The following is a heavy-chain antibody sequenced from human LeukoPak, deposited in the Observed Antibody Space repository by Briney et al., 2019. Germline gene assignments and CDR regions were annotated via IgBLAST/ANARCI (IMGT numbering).Heavy chain of an antibody. CDR1: GFTFSSYA. V-gene: IGHV3-33*08. CDR3: ARDLCSTTSCLDY. CDR2: IWYDGSKK. D-gene: IGHD2-2*01. Sequence: GRSLRLSCAASGFTFSSYAMHWVRQAPGKGLEWVAVIWYDGSKKYYVDSVKGRFTISREDSENTLYLQMNSLRAEDTAVYYCARDLCSTTSCLDYWGQGTLVTVSS. J-gene: IGHJ4*02.